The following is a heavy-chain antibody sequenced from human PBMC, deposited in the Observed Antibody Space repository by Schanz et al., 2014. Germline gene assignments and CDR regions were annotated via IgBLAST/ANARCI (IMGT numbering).Heavy chain of an antibody. V-gene: IGHV3-66*01. CDR3: ARGGPAYYFDD. Sequence: EVQLLESGGGLIQPGGSLRLSCAASGFIFGSSVMAWVRQAPGKGLEWVSFIYIGGNTYYADSVKGRFTISRDNSKNTVYIQMNSLRAEDTAVYYCARGGPAYYFDDWGQGTLVTGSS. J-gene: IGHJ4*02. CDR2: IYIGGNT. CDR1: GFIFGSSV.